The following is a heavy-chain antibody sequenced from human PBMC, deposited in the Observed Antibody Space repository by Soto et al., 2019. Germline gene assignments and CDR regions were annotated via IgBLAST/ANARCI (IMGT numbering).Heavy chain of an antibody. CDR3: ARYYDSSGYLSKFDY. V-gene: IGHV4-4*02. Sequence: SETLSLTCAVSGGSISSSNWWSCVRQPPGKGLEWIGEIYHSGSTNYNPSLKSRVTISVDKSKNQFSLKLSSVTAADTAVYYCARYYDSSGYLSKFDYWGQGTLVTVSS. CDR1: GGSISSSNW. D-gene: IGHD3-22*01. J-gene: IGHJ4*02. CDR2: IYHSGST.